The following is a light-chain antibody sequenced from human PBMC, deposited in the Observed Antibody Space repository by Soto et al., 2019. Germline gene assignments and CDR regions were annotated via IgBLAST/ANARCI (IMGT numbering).Light chain of an antibody. J-gene: IGKJ4*01. CDR3: QQRTNWPLT. V-gene: IGKV3-11*01. Sequence: EIVLTQSPVTLSLSPGERATLSCRASQSVTTFLAWYQQKPGQAPRLLIYDASKRATGIPARFSGSVSGTDFTLTISSLEPEDFAVYYCQQRTNWPLTFGGGTKVEIK. CDR2: DAS. CDR1: QSVTTF.